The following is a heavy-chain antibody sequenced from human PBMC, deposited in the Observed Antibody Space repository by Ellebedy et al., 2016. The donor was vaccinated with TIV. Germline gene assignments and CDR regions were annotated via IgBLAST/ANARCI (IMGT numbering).Heavy chain of an antibody. J-gene: IGHJ4*02. V-gene: IGHV3-23*01. CDR2: ISGPGTNI. D-gene: IGHD3-16*01. CDR1: GFTFTSYA. Sequence: GESLKISXVASGFTFTSYAMSWVRQAPGKGLEWVSGISGPGTNIYYTESVEGRFTISRDNAKNSLFLQMNSLRVEHTAVFYCASLESYGFDQWGQGTLVTVSS. CDR3: ASLESYGFDQ.